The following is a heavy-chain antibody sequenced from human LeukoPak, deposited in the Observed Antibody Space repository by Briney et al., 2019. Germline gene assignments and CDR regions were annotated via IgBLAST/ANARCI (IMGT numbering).Heavy chain of an antibody. Sequence: SETLSLTCTVSGYSISSGYYWGWIRQPPGKGLEWIGSIYHSGSTYYNPSLKSRVTISVDTSKNQFSLKLSSVTAADTAVYYCAGGRRVASYYFDYWGQGTLVTVSS. CDR1: GYSISSGYY. CDR2: IYHSGST. J-gene: IGHJ4*02. CDR3: AGGRRVASYYFDY. V-gene: IGHV4-38-2*02.